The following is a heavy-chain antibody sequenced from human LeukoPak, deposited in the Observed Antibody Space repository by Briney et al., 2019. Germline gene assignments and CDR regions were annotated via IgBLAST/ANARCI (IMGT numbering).Heavy chain of an antibody. Sequence: ASVKVSCKASGYTFTRYYMHWVRQAPGKGLEWMGWINPNSGGTNYAQKFQGRVTMTRDTSISTAYMELSRLRSDDTAVYYCARDKSGSTMVRGINLYYYGMDVWGQGTTVTVSS. CDR1: GYTFTRYY. J-gene: IGHJ6*02. CDR3: ARDKSGSTMVRGINLYYYGMDV. V-gene: IGHV1-2*02. D-gene: IGHD3-10*01. CDR2: INPNSGGT.